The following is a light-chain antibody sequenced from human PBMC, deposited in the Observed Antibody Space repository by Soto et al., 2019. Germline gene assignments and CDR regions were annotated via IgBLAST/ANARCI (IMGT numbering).Light chain of an antibody. J-gene: IGLJ3*02. CDR3: AAWDDSLSGPHWV. CDR2: RNN. V-gene: IGLV1-47*01. CDR1: SSNIGSNC. Sequence: QSVLTQPPSASGTPGQRVTISCSGSSSNIGSNCVYWYQQLPGTAPKLLIYRNNQRPSGVPDRFSGSKSGTSASLAISGLRSEDEADYYCAAWDDSLSGPHWVFGGGTKLTVL.